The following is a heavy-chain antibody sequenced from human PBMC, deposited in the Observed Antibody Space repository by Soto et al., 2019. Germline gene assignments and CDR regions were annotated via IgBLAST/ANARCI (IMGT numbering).Heavy chain of an antibody. Sequence: GASVKVSCKASGGTFSSYAISWVRQAPGQGLEWMGGIIPIFGTANYAQKFQGRVTITADKSTSTAYMELSSLRSEDTAVYYCATREYCSSTSCYTGSWFDPWGQGTLVTV. D-gene: IGHD2-2*02. CDR1: GGTFSSYA. V-gene: IGHV1-69*06. J-gene: IGHJ5*02. CDR3: ATREYCSSTSCYTGSWFDP. CDR2: IIPIFGTA.